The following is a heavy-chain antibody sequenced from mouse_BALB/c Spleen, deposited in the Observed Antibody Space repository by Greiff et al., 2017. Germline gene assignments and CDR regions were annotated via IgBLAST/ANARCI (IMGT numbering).Heavy chain of an antibody. CDR2: IRLKSNNYAT. CDR1: GFTFSNYW. Sequence: EVKVVESGGGLVQPGGSMKLSYVASGFTFSNYWMNWVRQSPEKGLEWVAEIRLKSNNYATHYAESVKGRFTISRDDSKSSVYLHMNNLRAEDTCIYYCTLLLRLDYWGQGTTLTVSS. D-gene: IGHD1-1*01. V-gene: IGHV6-6*02. CDR3: TLLLRLDY. J-gene: IGHJ2*01.